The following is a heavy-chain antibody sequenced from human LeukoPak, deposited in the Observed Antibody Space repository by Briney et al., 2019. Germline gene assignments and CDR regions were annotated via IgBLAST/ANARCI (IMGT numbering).Heavy chain of an antibody. J-gene: IGHJ4*02. CDR2: INHSGST. V-gene: IGHV4-34*01. CDR1: GESFSGYY. CDR3: ARVGQDSSGYYYLDY. Sequence: SETLSLTCAVYGESFSGYYWSWIRQPPGKGPEWIGEINHSGSTNYNPPLKSRVTISVDTSKNQFSLKLSSVTAADTAVYYCARVGQDSSGYYYLDYWGQGTLVTVSS. D-gene: IGHD3-22*01.